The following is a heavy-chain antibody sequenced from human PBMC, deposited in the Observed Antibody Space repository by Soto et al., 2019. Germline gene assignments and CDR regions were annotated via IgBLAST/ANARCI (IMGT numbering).Heavy chain of an antibody. CDR2: IYWDDDN. CDR3: AHGSGWLFDF. J-gene: IGHJ4*02. Sequence: QITLKESGPTLVKPTQTLTLTCTFSGFSLTSYAVGVGWFRQPPGKALEWLALIYWDDDNHYSPSLKSRLTFTEDTPKNQVGLRMTNMEPADTATYYCAHGSGWLFDFWGQGTLVTVSS. V-gene: IGHV2-5*02. D-gene: IGHD6-19*01. CDR1: GFSLTSYAVG.